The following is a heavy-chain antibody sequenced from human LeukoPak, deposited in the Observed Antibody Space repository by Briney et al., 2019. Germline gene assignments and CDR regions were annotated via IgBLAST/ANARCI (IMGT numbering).Heavy chain of an antibody. Sequence: PSETLSLTCSVSGDSISNNDYYWVWIRQPPGKGLEYIGSIYYSGSTYYNPSLKSRVTISVDTSKNQFSLKLSSVTATDTAVYYCASYTMADPSDAFDIWGQGTMVTVSS. CDR3: ASYTMADPSDAFDI. D-gene: IGHD3-10*01. CDR2: IYYSGST. J-gene: IGHJ3*02. V-gene: IGHV4-39*01. CDR1: GDSISNNDYY.